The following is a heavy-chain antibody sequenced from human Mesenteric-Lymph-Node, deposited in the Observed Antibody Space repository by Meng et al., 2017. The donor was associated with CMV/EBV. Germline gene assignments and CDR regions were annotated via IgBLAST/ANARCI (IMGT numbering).Heavy chain of an antibody. D-gene: IGHD3-22*01. V-gene: IGHV5-51*03. Sequence: GESLKISCKASGYSFSNFWIGWVRQMSGKGLEWMGIIYPGDSDTRYSPYFQGQVTISADKSVSTAYLRWSSLKASDTAMYYCATGEGYYDDKSGYYGYWGQGTLVTVSS. CDR2: IYPGDSDT. CDR3: ATGEGYYDDKSGYYGY. J-gene: IGHJ4*02. CDR1: GYSFSNFW.